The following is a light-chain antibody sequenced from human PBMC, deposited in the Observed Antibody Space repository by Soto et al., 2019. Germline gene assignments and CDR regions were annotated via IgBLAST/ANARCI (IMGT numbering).Light chain of an antibody. Sequence: LTQPASVSGSPGQSITISCTGSSSDIGDYDYVSWYQQHPGKAPKVLISEVSNRPPGVSNRFSGSKSGNTASLTISGLQAEDEADYYCNSYATGNTRVFGTGTKVTVL. CDR1: SSDIGDYDY. J-gene: IGLJ1*01. CDR2: EVS. CDR3: NSYATGNTRV. V-gene: IGLV2-14*01.